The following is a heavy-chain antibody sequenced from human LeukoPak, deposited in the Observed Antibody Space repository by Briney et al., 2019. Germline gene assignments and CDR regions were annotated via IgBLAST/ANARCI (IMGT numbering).Heavy chain of an antibody. D-gene: IGHD1-1*01. V-gene: IGHV4-31*03. CDR1: GGSISSGTYY. J-gene: IGHJ5*02. Sequence: SETLSLTCTVSGGSISSGTYYWSWIRQHPDKGLEWIAYVFYSGSTYYNPSLKSRVTISVDTSKSQFSLKLSSVTAADKAVYYCARRTGNPQTTGIWFDPWGQGTRVTVSS. CDR3: ARRTGNPQTTGIWFDP. CDR2: VFYSGST.